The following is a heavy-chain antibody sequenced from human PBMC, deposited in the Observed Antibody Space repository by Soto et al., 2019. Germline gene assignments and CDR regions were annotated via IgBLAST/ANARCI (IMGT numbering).Heavy chain of an antibody. CDR3: AKDALYNWNYHYYYYGMDV. V-gene: IGHV3-23*01. CDR2: IDHNGSHK. J-gene: IGHJ6*02. CDR1: XLSFSDFS. D-gene: IGHD1-7*01. Sequence: PGGSLRLSCAASXLSFSDFSMNWFRQAPGKGLEWVSFIDHNGSHKYYRDSVKGRFTVSRDISKNTLYLQMNSLRAEDTAVYYCAKDALYNWNYHYYYYGMDVWGQGTTVTVSS.